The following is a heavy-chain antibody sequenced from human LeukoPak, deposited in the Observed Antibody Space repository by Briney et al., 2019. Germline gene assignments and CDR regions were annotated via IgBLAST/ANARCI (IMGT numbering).Heavy chain of an antibody. CDR1: GGSISSYY. CDR2: IYYSGST. V-gene: IGHV4-59*01. D-gene: IGHD3-10*01. Sequence: SETLSLTCTVSGGSISSYYWSWIRQPPGKGLEWIGYIYYSGSTNYNPSLKSRVTISVDTSKNQFSLMLSSVTAADTAVYYCARLRYYYGSGSGGGWFDPWGQGTLVTVSS. CDR3: ARLRYYYGSGSGGGWFDP. J-gene: IGHJ5*02.